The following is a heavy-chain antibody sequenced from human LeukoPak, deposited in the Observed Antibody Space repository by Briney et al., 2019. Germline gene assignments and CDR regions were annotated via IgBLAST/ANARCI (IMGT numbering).Heavy chain of an antibody. CDR1: GFTFSSYS. CDR3: ARENGYYDSSGYSHYFDY. D-gene: IGHD3-22*01. Sequence: GGSLRLSCAASGFTFSSYSMNWVRQAPGKGLEWVSYISSSSSTIYYADSVRGRFTISRDNAKNSLYLQMNSLRAEDAAVYYCARENGYYDSSGYSHYFDYWGQGTLVTVSS. J-gene: IGHJ4*02. CDR2: ISSSSSTI. V-gene: IGHV3-48*01.